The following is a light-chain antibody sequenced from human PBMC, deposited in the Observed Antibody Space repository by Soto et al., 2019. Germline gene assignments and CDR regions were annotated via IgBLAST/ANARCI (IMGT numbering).Light chain of an antibody. CDR3: QQYDDFPLT. CDR2: DAS. J-gene: IGKJ5*01. Sequence: DIEMTQSPSSLSASVGDRVTITCQASKDISNYLNWYQQKTGRAPKLLIYDASNLESGVSSRFSGSRSGTDFSLTINSLQPDDFATYYCQQYDDFPLTFGQGTRLE. CDR1: KDISNY. V-gene: IGKV1-33*01.